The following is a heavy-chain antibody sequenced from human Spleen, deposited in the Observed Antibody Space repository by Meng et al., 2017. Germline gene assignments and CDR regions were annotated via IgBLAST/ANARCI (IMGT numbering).Heavy chain of an antibody. J-gene: IGHJ4*02. CDR3: VRIFDS. V-gene: IGHV4-4*02. Sequence: QVQLQGSGPGLVEPSGTLSFTCAVSGASIATTNWWGWVRQPPGKGLEWIGEIHLGGRPNYSPSLKSRVTISVDKSNNELSLKLTSVTAADTAVYFCVRIFDSRAQGTLVTVSS. CDR2: IHLGGRP. CDR1: GASIATTNW.